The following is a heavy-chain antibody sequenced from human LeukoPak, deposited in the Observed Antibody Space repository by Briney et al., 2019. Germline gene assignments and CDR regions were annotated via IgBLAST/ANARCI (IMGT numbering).Heavy chain of an antibody. V-gene: IGHV1-8*01. CDR2: MNPNSGNT. J-gene: IGHJ5*02. D-gene: IGHD6-6*01. Sequence: GASVKVSCKAFGYTFTSYDINWVRQATGQGLEWMGWMNPNSGNTGYAQKFQGRVTMTRNTSISTAYMELSSLRSEDTAVYYCARASRIAARPNRRGAYNWFDPWGQGTLVTVSS. CDR3: ARASRIAARPNRRGAYNWFDP. CDR1: GYTFTSYD.